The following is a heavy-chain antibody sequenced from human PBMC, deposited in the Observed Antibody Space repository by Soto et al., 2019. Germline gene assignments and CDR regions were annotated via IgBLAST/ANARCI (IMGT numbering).Heavy chain of an antibody. D-gene: IGHD3-22*01. CDR3: ARVVREDSSGYHFYFYYGMDV. Sequence: PGGSLRLSCAASGFTVSSNYRSWVRQAPGKGLEWVSVIYSGGSTYYADSVKGRFTISRHNSKNTLYLQMNSLRAEDTAVYYCARVVREDSSGYHFYFYYGMDVWGQGTTVTVSS. CDR2: IYSGGST. J-gene: IGHJ6*02. CDR1: GFTVSSNY. V-gene: IGHV3-53*04.